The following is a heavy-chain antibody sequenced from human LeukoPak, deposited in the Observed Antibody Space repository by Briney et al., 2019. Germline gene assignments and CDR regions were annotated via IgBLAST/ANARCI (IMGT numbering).Heavy chain of an antibody. CDR3: ARDPDTAMATGNFDY. J-gene: IGHJ4*02. Sequence: SVEVSCKASGGTFSSYAISWVRQAPGQGLEWMGRIIPILGIANYAQKFQGRVTITADKSTSTAYMELSSLRSEDTAVYYCARDPDTAMATGNFDYWGQGTLVTVSS. CDR1: GGTFSSYA. CDR2: IIPILGIA. D-gene: IGHD5-18*01. V-gene: IGHV1-69*04.